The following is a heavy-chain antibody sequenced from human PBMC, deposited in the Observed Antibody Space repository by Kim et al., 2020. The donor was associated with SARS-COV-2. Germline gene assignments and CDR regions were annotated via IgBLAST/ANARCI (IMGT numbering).Heavy chain of an antibody. V-gene: IGHV4-59*13. Sequence: SETLSLTCTVSGGSISSYYWSWIRQPPGKGLEGIGYIYYSGSTNYNPSLKSRVTISVDTSKNQFSLKLSSVTAADTAVYYCARSWATVTTGWFDPWGQGTLVTVSS. CDR2: IYYSGST. CDR3: ARSWATVTTGWFDP. CDR1: GGSISSYY. D-gene: IGHD4-4*01. J-gene: IGHJ5*02.